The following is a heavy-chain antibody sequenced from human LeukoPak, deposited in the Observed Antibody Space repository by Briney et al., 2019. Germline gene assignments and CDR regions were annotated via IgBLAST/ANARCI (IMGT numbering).Heavy chain of an antibody. CDR1: GFSFSAYW. Sequence: PGESLRLSCAASGFSFSAYWMSWVRQAPGKGLEWVANIKVDGTEKYYVDSVKGRFTISRDNAKNSLSLQMSGLRAEDTAVYCCARDWNGSGTAFDHWGQGTLVTVSS. CDR3: ARDWNGSGTAFDH. V-gene: IGHV3-7*05. J-gene: IGHJ4*02. D-gene: IGHD1-1*01. CDR2: IKVDGTEK.